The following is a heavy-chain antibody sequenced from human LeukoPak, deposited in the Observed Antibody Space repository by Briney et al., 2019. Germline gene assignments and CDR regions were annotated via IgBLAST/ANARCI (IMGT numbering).Heavy chain of an antibody. J-gene: IGHJ6*02. CDR1: GYTFTGYY. Sequence: ASVKVSCKASGYTFTGYYMHWVRQAPGQGVEWMGWINPNSGGTNYAQKFQGRVTMTRDTSISTAYMELSRLRSDDTAVYYCAREVRFLEWFSPSDYHYYGMDVWGQGTTVTVSS. D-gene: IGHD3-3*01. CDR3: AREVRFLEWFSPSDYHYYGMDV. CDR2: INPNSGGT. V-gene: IGHV1-2*02.